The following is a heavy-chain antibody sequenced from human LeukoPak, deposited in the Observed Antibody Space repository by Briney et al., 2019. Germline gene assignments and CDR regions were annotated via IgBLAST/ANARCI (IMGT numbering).Heavy chain of an antibody. CDR1: GFTFSNFG. Sequence: GGSLRLSCAASGFTFSNFGMSWVRQAPGKGLEWVSSISGSGSTTYYADSVKGRFTISRDNAKNSLYLQMNSLRAEDMALYYCAKQARSYYFDYWGQGTLVTVSS. J-gene: IGHJ4*02. CDR3: AKQARSYYFDY. D-gene: IGHD1-26*01. CDR2: ISGSGSTT. V-gene: IGHV3-23*01.